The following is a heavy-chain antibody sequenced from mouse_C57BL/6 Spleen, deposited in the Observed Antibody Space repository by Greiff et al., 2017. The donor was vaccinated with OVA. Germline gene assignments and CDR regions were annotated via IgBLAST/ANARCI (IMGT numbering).Heavy chain of an antibody. V-gene: IGHV5-4*01. D-gene: IGHD2-4*01. CDR3: ARDPLYDYDDAMDY. Sequence: EVQLVESGGGLVKPGGSLKLSCAASGFTFSSYAMSWVRQTPEKRLEWVATISDGGSYTYYPDNVKGRFTISRDNAKNNLYLQMSHLKSEDTAMYYCARDPLYDYDDAMDYWGQGTSGTVSS. CDR1: GFTFSSYA. CDR2: ISDGGSYT. J-gene: IGHJ4*01.